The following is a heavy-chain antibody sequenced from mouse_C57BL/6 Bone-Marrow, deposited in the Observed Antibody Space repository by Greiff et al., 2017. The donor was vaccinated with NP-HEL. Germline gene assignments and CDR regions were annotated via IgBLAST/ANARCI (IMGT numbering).Heavy chain of an antibody. CDR3: TTLYSNLDY. Sequence: EVQLQESGAELVRPGASVKLSCTASGFNIKDDYMHWVKQRPEQGLEWIGWIDPENGDTEYASKFQGKATITADTSSNTAYLQLSSLTSEDTAVYYCTTLYSNLDYWGQGTTLTVSS. J-gene: IGHJ2*01. CDR1: GFNIKDDY. D-gene: IGHD2-5*01. V-gene: IGHV14-4*01. CDR2: IDPENGDT.